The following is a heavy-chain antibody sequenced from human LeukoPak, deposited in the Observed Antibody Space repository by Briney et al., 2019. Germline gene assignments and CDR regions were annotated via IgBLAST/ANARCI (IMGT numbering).Heavy chain of an antibody. J-gene: IGHJ6*02. V-gene: IGHV3-23*01. CDR2: ISYSGGNT. CDR1: GFTFSSYA. Sequence: GGSPRLSCAASGFTFSSYAMSWVRQAPGKGPECVSGISYSGGNTYYADSVKGRFTISRDNSKNTLYLQMNSLRAEDTALYYCAKTRGEYNYYAMDVWGQGTTVTVSS. CDR3: AKTRGEYNYYAMDV. D-gene: IGHD2/OR15-2a*01.